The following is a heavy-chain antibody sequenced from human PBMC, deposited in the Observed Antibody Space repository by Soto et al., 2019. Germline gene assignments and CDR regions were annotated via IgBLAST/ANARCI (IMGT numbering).Heavy chain of an antibody. J-gene: IGHJ6*02. V-gene: IGHV4-59*01. CDR3: ARASGGYYGSGRDYYYYYGMDV. CDR2: IYYSGST. CDR1: GGSISSYY. D-gene: IGHD3-10*01. Sequence: SETLSLTCTVSGGSISSYYWGWIRQPPGKGLEWIGYIYYSGSTNYNPSLKSRVTISVDTSKNQFSLKLSSVTAADTAVYYCARASGGYYGSGRDYYYYYGMDVWGQGTTVTVSS.